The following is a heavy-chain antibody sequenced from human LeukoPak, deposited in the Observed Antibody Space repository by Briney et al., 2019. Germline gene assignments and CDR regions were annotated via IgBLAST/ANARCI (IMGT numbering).Heavy chain of an antibody. CDR1: GGSFSGYY. CDR3: ARDYGSGSSDDAFDI. J-gene: IGHJ3*02. D-gene: IGHD3-10*01. V-gene: IGHV4-34*01. CDR2: INHSGST. Sequence: SETLSLTCAVYGGSFSGYYWSWIRQPPGKGLEWIGEINHSGSTNYNPSLKSRVTISVDTSKNQFSLKLSSVTAADTAVYYCARDYGSGSSDDAFDIWGQGTMVIVSS.